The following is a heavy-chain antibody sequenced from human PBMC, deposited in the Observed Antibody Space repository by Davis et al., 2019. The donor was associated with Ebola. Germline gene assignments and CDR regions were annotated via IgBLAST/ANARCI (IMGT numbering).Heavy chain of an antibody. CDR3: ARGGGSSKRTMGY. D-gene: IGHD1-26*01. V-gene: IGHV1-2*04. CDR1: GYTFTGYY. CDR2: INPNSGGT. J-gene: IGHJ4*02. Sequence: ASVKVSCKASGYTFTGYYMHWVRQAPGQGLQWMGWINPNSGGTNYAQKFQGWVTMTRDTSISTAYMELSRLRSDDTAVYYCARGGGSSKRTMGYWGQGTLVTVSS.